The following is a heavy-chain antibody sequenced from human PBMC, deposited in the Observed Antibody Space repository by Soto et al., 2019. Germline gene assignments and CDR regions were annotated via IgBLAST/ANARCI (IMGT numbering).Heavy chain of an antibody. V-gene: IGHV3-15*07. CDR1: GFTFSNAW. CDR2: IKSKTDGGTT. J-gene: IGHJ4*01. Sequence: PGGSLRLSCAASGFTFSNAWINWVRQAPGKGLEWVGRIKSKTDGGTTDYAEPVKGRFAISRDDSNNMVYLQMNSLKIEDTAVYYCTTDSYSTIILVRFDYRGHGTLVTVSS. D-gene: IGHD3-22*01. CDR3: TTDSYSTIILVRFDY.